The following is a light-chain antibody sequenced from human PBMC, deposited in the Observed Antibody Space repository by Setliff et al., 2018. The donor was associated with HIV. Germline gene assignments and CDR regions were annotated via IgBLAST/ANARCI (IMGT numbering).Light chain of an antibody. CDR3: SSYAVTNTLP. CDR1: NNDVGNYNY. Sequence: QSVLTQPASVSGSPGQSITISCTGTNNDVGNYNYVSWYQHHPGKAPKLMIYEVTNRPSGVSNRFSGSKSGNTASLTISGLQAEDEADYYCSSYAVTNTLPFGTGTKVTVL. J-gene: IGLJ1*01. V-gene: IGLV2-14*01. CDR2: EVT.